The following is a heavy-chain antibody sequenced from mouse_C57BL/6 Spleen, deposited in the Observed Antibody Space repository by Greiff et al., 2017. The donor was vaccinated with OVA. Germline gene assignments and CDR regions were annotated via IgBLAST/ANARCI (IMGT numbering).Heavy chain of an antibody. V-gene: IGHV5-9-1*02. J-gene: IGHJ2*01. CDR2: ISSGGDYI. CDR3: TRSNPIYGSSYDYFDY. Sequence: EVKLVESGEGLVKPGGSLKLSCAASGFTFSSYAMSWVRQTPEKRLEWVAYISSGGDYIYYADTVKGRFTISRDHARNTLYLQMSRLKSEDTAMYYGTRSNPIYGSSYDYFDYWGQGTTLTVSS. CDR1: GFTFSSYA. D-gene: IGHD1-1*01.